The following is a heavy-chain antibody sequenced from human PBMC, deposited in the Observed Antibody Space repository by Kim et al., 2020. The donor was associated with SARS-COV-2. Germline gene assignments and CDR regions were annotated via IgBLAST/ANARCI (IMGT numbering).Heavy chain of an antibody. CDR2: IYSGGST. CDR3: ARGLSTSHFNWFDP. D-gene: IGHD2-2*01. J-gene: IGHJ5*02. V-gene: IGHV3-66*01. CDR1: GFTVSSNY. Sequence: GGSLRLSCAASGFTVSSNYMSWVRQAPGKGLEWVSVIYSGGSTYYADSVKGRFTISRDNSKNTLYLQMNSLRAEDTAVYYCARGLSTSHFNWFDPWGQGTLVTVSS.